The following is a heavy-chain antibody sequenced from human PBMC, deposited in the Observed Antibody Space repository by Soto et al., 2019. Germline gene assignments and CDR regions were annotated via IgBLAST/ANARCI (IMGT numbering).Heavy chain of an antibody. J-gene: IGHJ4*02. CDR3: ARGPQLELPSPPFDY. D-gene: IGHD1-7*01. V-gene: IGHV1-2*04. Sequence: PRASVKVSCKASGYTFTGYYMHWVRQAPGQGLEWMGWINPNSGGTNYAQKFQGWVTMTRDTSISTAYMELSRLRSDDTAVYYCARGPQLELPSPPFDYWGQGTLVTVSS. CDR2: INPNSGGT. CDR1: GYTFTGYY.